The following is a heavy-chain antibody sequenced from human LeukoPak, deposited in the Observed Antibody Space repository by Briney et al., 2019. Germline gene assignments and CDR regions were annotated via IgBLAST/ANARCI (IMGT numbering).Heavy chain of an antibody. Sequence: GGSLRLSCAASGFTFSDYYMSWIRQAPGKGLEWVSYISSSSGNTYYADSVKGRFTISRDNAQDSLYLQMNSLRDEDTAVYHCARSRSGNYFDYWGQGTLVSVSS. CDR3: ARSRSGNYFDY. CDR2: ISSSSGNT. CDR1: GFTFSDYY. V-gene: IGHV3-11*06. J-gene: IGHJ4*02. D-gene: IGHD1-26*01.